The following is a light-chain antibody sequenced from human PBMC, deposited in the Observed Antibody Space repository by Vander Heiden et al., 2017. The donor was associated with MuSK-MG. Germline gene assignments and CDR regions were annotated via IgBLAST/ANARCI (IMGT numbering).Light chain of an antibody. V-gene: IGKV1-39*01. CDR3: QQTIDSPFT. CDR1: QDIGAY. CDR2: EVS. Sequence: DIQLTQSPSSLSASVGDRVTITCRASQDIGAYVDWFQQKPGEAPKLLVFEVSTLKSGVPSRFSGSGSGTDFTLTINGLQREDFASYYCQQTIDSPFTFGGGTKVEIK. J-gene: IGKJ4*01.